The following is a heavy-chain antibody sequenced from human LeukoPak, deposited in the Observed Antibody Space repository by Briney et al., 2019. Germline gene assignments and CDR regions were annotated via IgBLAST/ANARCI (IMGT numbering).Heavy chain of an antibody. CDR2: INHSGST. D-gene: IGHD6-13*01. Sequence: SETLSLTCAVYGGSFSGYYWSWIRQPPGKGLEWIGEINHSGSTNYNPSLKSRVTISVDTSKNQFSLKLYSVTAADTALYYCAREELAAAGVWFGPWGQGTLVTVSS. CDR3: AREELAAAGVWFGP. J-gene: IGHJ5*02. V-gene: IGHV4-34*01. CDR1: GGSFSGYY.